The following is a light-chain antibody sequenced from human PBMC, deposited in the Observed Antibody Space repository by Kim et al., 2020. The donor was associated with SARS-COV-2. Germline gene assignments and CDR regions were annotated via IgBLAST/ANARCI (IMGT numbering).Light chain of an antibody. J-gene: IGLJ3*02. CDR2: GNN. Sequence: GQKVTISCTGDRSNIGANYEVHWYQQLPGRAPKLLIHGNNNRPSGVPDRFSGSKSGTSASLAITGLQAEDEADYYCQSFDTSLTGVFGGGTQLTVL. V-gene: IGLV1-40*01. CDR3: QSFDTSLTGV. CDR1: RSNIGANYE.